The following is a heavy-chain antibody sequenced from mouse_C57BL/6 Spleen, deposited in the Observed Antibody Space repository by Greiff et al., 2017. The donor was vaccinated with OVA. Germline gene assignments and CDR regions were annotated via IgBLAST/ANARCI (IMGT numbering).Heavy chain of an antibody. J-gene: IGHJ2*01. D-gene: IGHD1-1*01. Sequence: SGPELVKPGASVKMSCKASGYTFTDYNMHWVKQSHGKSLEWIGYINPNNGGTSYNQKFKGKATLTVNKSSSTAYMELRSLTSEDSAVYYCARGATTVVAPFDYWGQGTTLTVSS. CDR1: GYTFTDYN. V-gene: IGHV1-22*01. CDR2: INPNNGGT. CDR3: ARGATTVVAPFDY.